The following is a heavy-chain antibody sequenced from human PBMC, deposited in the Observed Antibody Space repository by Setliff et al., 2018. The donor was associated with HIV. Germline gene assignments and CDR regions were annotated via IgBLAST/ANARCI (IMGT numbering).Heavy chain of an antibody. V-gene: IGHV1-3*01. Sequence: GASVKVSCKASGYTFTNYAMHWVRQAPGQGLEWMGWINAGNGNTKYSQKFQGRVTITRDTSASTAYMELSSLTSKDTAVYYCARSVVVYGGDAVPFDIWGTGTLVTVSS. J-gene: IGHJ3*02. CDR1: GYTFTNYA. CDR3: ARSVVVYGGDAVPFDI. CDR2: INAGNGNT. D-gene: IGHD2-21*02.